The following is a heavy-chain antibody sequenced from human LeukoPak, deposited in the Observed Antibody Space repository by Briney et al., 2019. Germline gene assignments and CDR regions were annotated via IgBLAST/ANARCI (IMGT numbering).Heavy chain of an antibody. Sequence: GASVKVSCKASGYTLTGYCMHWVRQAPGQGLEWMGWINGNTGDTRYAEKFQGRVTMTRDTSISTAYMELRSLTSDDSAVYYCARDGAVTGSYNWFDPWGQGTLVTASS. V-gene: IGHV1-2*02. CDR2: INGNTGDT. D-gene: IGHD6-19*01. CDR1: GYTLTGYC. J-gene: IGHJ5*02. CDR3: ARDGAVTGSYNWFDP.